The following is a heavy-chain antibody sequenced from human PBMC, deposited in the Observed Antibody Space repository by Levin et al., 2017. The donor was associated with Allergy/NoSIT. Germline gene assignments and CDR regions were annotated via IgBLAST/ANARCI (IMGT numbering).Heavy chain of an antibody. J-gene: IGHJ3*02. CDR1: GFTFDDYA. CDR3: ARDNIGLPDAFDI. Sequence: SCAASGFTFDDYAMHWVRQAPGKGLEWVSGISWNSGSIGYADSVKGRFTISRDNAKNSLYLQMNSLRTEETALYYCARDNIGLPDAFDIWGQGTMVIVSS. CDR2: ISWNSGSI. V-gene: IGHV3-9*01. D-gene: IGHD3-10*01.